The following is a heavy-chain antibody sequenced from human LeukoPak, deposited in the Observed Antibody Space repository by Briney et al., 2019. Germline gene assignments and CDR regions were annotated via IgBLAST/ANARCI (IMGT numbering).Heavy chain of an antibody. Sequence: PGGSLRLSCAASGFTFSSYTMIWVRQAPGKGLEWVSSISVSSTYIYYADSVKGRFTISRDNAKNSLSLQTNSLRAEDTAVYYCAREAAYCAGDCSPAWGQGTLVTVSS. CDR3: AREAAYCAGDCSPA. CDR2: ISVSSTYI. V-gene: IGHV3-21*01. CDR1: GFTFSSYT. D-gene: IGHD2-21*02. J-gene: IGHJ5*02.